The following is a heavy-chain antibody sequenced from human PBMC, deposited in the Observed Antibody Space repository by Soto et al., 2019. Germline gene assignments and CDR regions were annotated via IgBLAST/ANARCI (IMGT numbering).Heavy chain of an antibody. D-gene: IGHD2-21*02. CDR1: GASINPTGHT. J-gene: IGHJ4*02. CDR3: ARHVVVTNDGGHYFDY. V-gene: IGHV4-39*01. CDR2: ISYSGSA. Sequence: QIQLQESGPGLVKPSETLSLTCTVSGASINPTGHTWGWIRQSPGKGLEWIGSISYSGSAFHNPSLESRVTISVDTSKNQISLKLRSVTAADKSVYFCARHVVVTNDGGHYFDYWGQGTLVTVSS.